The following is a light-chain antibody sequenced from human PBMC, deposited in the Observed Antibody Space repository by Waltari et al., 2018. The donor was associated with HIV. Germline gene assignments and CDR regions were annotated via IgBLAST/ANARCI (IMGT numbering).Light chain of an antibody. J-gene: IGKJ3*01. CDR2: AAS. V-gene: IGKV1-39*01. CDR3: QQSYSTPRVT. Sequence: DIQMTQSPSSLSASVGDRVTITCRASQSIGNYLNCYHQKPGEAPKLLIRAASSLHTGVPSRFSGSGSGTDFTLTISSLQFEDFATYYCQQSYSTPRVTFGPGTKVDIK. CDR1: QSIGNY.